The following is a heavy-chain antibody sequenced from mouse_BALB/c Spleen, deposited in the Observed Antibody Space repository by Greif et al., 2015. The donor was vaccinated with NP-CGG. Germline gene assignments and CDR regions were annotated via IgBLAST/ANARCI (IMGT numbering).Heavy chain of an antibody. CDR2: IWAGGST. D-gene: IGHD1-1*01. CDR3: ARDRYYGSSYGRAMDY. V-gene: IGHV2-9*02. Sequence: QVQLQQSGPGLVAPSQSLSITCTVSGFSLTSYGVHWVRQPPGKGLEWLGVIWAGGSTNYNSALMSRLSISKDNSKSQVFLKMNSLQTDDTAMYYCARDRYYGSSYGRAMDYWGQGTSVTVSS. CDR1: GFSLTSYG. J-gene: IGHJ4*01.